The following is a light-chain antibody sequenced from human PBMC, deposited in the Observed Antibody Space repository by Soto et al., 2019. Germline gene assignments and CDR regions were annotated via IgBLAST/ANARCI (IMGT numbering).Light chain of an antibody. CDR3: QQYNNWPPTWT. Sequence: EIVVTQSPATLSVSPGEGATLSCRASQSVSSSLAWYQQQPGQAPRLLIYGASTRATGIPARFSGSGSGTEFTPTISSLQSEDFAVYYCQQYNNWPPTWTFGQGTKVDIK. J-gene: IGKJ1*01. V-gene: IGKV3-15*01. CDR2: GAS. CDR1: QSVSSS.